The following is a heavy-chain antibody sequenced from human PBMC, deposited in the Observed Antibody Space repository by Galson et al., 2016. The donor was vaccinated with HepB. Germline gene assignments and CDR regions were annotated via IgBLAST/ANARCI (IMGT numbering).Heavy chain of an antibody. CDR2: IYYSGST. V-gene: IGHV4-31*03. Sequence: TLSLTCTVSGGSISSGSYYWIWIRQLPEKGLEYIGYIYYSGSTYYNPSLNSRVTMSVDTSKNQFSLSLSSVTAADTAVYYCARQRRSGEFLGTFDLWGQGTTVSVSS. D-gene: IGHD3-10*01. J-gene: IGHJ3*01. CDR1: GGSISSGSYY. CDR3: ARQRRSGEFLGTFDL.